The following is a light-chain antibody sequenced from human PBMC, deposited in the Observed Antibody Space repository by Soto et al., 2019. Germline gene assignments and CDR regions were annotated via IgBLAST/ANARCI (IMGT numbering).Light chain of an antibody. V-gene: IGKV1-39*01. CDR2: AAS. CDR1: QSISSY. Sequence: NQITQDPSSLSASVGDRVTIACRASQSISSYLNWYQQKPGKAPTLMIYAASSLQSGVPSRFSGSGFGTDFTLTISCLQPEDCAIYYCPQADTLPIPFGQGTRLEI. CDR3: PQADTLPIP. J-gene: IGKJ5*01.